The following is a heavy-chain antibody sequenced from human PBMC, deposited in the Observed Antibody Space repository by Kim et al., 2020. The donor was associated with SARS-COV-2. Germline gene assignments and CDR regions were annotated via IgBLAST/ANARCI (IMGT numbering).Heavy chain of an antibody. J-gene: IGHJ4*02. CDR3: ARYVRGCNFYNDY. CDR2: VFRGGDST. V-gene: IGHV3-23*03. Sequence: GGSLRLSCAVSGFIFSNYAMAWVRQAPGKGLEWISVVFRGGDSTYYADSVKGRFMVSRDDSKDTLYLQMNSLTVEDTATYYCARYVRGCNFYNDYWAQGTLVTVSS. D-gene: IGHD1-1*01. CDR1: GFIFSNYA.